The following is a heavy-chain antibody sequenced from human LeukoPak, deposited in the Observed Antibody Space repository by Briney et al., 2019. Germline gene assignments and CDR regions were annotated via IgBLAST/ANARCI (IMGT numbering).Heavy chain of an antibody. CDR1: GYSFTSYW. J-gene: IGHJ4*02. V-gene: IGHV5-51*01. Sequence: HGESLKISCKGSGYSFTSYWIGRVRQLPGKGLEWMGIIYPGDSDTRYSPSFQGQVTISADKSISTAYLQWSSLKASDTAMYYCARLRDGYNYYYDYWGQGTLVTVSS. D-gene: IGHD5-24*01. CDR2: IYPGDSDT. CDR3: ARLRDGYNYYYDY.